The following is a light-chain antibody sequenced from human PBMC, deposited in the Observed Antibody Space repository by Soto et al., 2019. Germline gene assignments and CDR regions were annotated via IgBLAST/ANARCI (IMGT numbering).Light chain of an antibody. CDR2: RNN. CDR3: AAWDDRLSGPV. CDR1: SSNIGSNY. V-gene: IGLV1-47*01. J-gene: IGLJ2*01. Sequence: QSVLTQPPSASGTPGQRVTISCSGSSSNIGSNYVYWYQQLPGTAPKLLIYRNNQRPSGVPDRFSGSKSGTSASLAISGLRSADEADYYCAAWDDRLSGPVFGGGTQLTVL.